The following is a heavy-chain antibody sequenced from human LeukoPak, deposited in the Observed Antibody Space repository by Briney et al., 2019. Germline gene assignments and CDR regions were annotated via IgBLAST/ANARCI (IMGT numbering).Heavy chain of an antibody. CDR1: GGSFSGYY. CDR2: INHSGST. V-gene: IGHV4-34*01. Sequence: SETLSLTCAVYGGSFSGYYWSWIRQPPGKGLEWIGEINHSGSTNYNPSLKSRVTISVDTSENQFSLKLSSVTAADTAVYYCARVGGIFGVASDPIWGQGTLVTVSS. D-gene: IGHD3-3*01. J-gene: IGHJ4*02. CDR3: ARVGGIFGVASDPI.